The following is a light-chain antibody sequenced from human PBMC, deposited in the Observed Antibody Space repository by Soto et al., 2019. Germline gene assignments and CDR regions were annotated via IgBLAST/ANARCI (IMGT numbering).Light chain of an antibody. CDR2: LAS. V-gene: IGKV1-39*01. J-gene: IGKJ3*01. Sequence: DIQMTQSPSSLSASVGDRVTITCRASQSISSYLNWYQQKPGEAPKLLIYLASTLQSGVPSRFSGSGSGTDFTLTISSLQPEDFATYYCQHSSSTIFTFGPATKVDMK. CDR3: QHSSSTIFT. CDR1: QSISSY.